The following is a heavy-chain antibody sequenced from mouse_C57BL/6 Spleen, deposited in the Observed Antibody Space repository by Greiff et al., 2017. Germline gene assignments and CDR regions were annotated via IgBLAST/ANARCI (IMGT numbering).Heavy chain of an antibody. CDR3: AKTYYGSSYSWYFDV. V-gene: IGHV2-5*01. CDR1: GFSLTSYG. CDR2: IWRGGST. D-gene: IGHD1-1*01. J-gene: IGHJ1*03. Sequence: QVQLKQSGPGLVQPSQSLSITCTVSGFSLTSYGVHWVRQSPGKGLEWLGVIWRGGSTDYNAAFMSRLSITKDNSKSQVFFKMNSLQADDTAISYCAKTYYGSSYSWYFDVWGTGTTVTVSS.